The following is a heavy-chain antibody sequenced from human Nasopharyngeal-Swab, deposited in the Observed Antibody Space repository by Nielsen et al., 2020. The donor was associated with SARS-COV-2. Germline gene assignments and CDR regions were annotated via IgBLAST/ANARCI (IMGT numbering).Heavy chain of an antibody. Sequence: WIRQPPGKGLEWVSSISSSSSYIYYADSVKGRFTISRDNAKNSLYLQMNSLRAEDTALYHCARASITMVRGVLHETYGMDVWGQGTTVTVSS. J-gene: IGHJ6*02. CDR3: ARASITMVRGVLHETYGMDV. V-gene: IGHV3-21*04. D-gene: IGHD3-10*01. CDR2: ISSSSSYI.